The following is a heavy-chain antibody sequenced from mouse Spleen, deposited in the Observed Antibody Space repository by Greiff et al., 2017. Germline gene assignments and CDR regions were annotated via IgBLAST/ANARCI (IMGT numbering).Heavy chain of an antibody. D-gene: IGHD2-4*01. CDR1: GFTFSSYA. V-gene: IGHV5-9-1*01. J-gene: IGHJ2*01. Sequence: EVMLVESGGGLVKPGGSLKLSCAASGFTFSSYAMSWVRQTPEKRLEWVATISSGGSYTYYPDSVKGRFTISRDNAKNTLYLQMSSLRSEDTAMYYGARQKITTGPFDYWGQGTTLTVSS. CDR3: ARQKITTGPFDY. CDR2: ISSGGSYT.